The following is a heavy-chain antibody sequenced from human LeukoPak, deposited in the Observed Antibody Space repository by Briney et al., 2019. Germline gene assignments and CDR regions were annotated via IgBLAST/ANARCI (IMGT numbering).Heavy chain of an antibody. V-gene: IGHV3-30-3*01. Sequence: GGSLRLSCAASGFTFSSYATHWVRQAPGKGLEWVAVISYDGSNKYYADSVKGRFTISRDNSKNTLYLQMNSLRAEDTAVYYCARDSLRYCSSTSCYPINAFDIWGQGTMVTVSS. D-gene: IGHD2-2*01. CDR2: ISYDGSNK. CDR1: GFTFSSYA. J-gene: IGHJ3*02. CDR3: ARDSLRYCSSTSCYPINAFDI.